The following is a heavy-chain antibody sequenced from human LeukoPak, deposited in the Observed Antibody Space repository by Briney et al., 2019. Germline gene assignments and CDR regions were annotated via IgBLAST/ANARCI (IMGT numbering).Heavy chain of an antibody. CDR1: GFTFSSYA. D-gene: IGHD3-22*01. Sequence: PGGSLRLSCAASGFTFSSYAMHWVRQAPGKGLEWVAVISYDGSNKYYADSVKGRFTISRDNSKNTLYLQMNSLRAEDTAVYYCARGYNLPRITMIVVVVSGGFDYWGQGTLVTVSS. CDR2: ISYDGSNK. CDR3: ARGYNLPRITMIVVVVSGGFDY. V-gene: IGHV3-30-3*01. J-gene: IGHJ4*02.